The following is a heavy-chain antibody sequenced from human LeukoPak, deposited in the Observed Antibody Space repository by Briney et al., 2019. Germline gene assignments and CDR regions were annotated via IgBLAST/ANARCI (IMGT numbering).Heavy chain of an antibody. J-gene: IGHJ6*03. CDR2: IRYDGSHK. CDR3: AKGSGYEHNYYYYYMDV. V-gene: IGHV3-30*02. D-gene: IGHD5-12*01. CDR1: GFSFSSYG. Sequence: GGSLRLSCAASGFSFSSYGMHWVRQAPGKGLEWVAFIRYDGSHKYYADFVKGRFTISRDNSKNALYLQMNSLRAEDTAVYYCAKGSGYEHNYYYYYMDVWGKGTTVTISS.